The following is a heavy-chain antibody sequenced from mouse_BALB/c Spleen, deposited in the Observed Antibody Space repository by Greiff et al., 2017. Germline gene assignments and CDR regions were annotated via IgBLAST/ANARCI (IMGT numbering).Heavy chain of an antibody. CDR1: GFNIKDTY. CDR3: AKDRGNYEGAY. CDR2: IDPANGNT. Sequence: VQLKQSGAELVKPGASVKLSCTASGFNIKDTYMHWVKQRPEQGLEWIGRIDPANGNTKYDPKFQGKATITADTSSNTAYLQLSSLTSEATAVYYCAKDRGNYEGAYWGQGTLVTVSA. J-gene: IGHJ3*01. D-gene: IGHD2-1*01. V-gene: IGHV14-3*02.